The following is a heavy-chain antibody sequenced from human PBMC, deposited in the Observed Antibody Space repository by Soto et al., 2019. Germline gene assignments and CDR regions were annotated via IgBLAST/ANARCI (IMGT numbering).Heavy chain of an antibody. V-gene: IGHV3-30*18. CDR3: AKDTYDYVWGSYRYPVPDY. CDR1: GFTFSSYG. D-gene: IGHD3-16*02. Sequence: QVQLVESGGGVVQPGRSLRLSCAASGFTFSSYGMHWVRQAPGKGLEWVAVISYDGSNKYYADSVKGRFTISRDNSKNTLYLQMNSLRADDTAVYYCAKDTYDYVWGSYRYPVPDYWGQGTLVTVSS. CDR2: ISYDGSNK. J-gene: IGHJ4*02.